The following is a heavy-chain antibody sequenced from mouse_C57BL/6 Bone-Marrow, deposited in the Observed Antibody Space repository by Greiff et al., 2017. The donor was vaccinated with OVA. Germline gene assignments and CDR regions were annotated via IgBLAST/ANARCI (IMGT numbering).Heavy chain of an antibody. CDR2: IRNKANGYTT. CDR1: GFTFTDYY. J-gene: IGHJ4*01. CDR3: ARYMRWDKGYAMDY. V-gene: IGHV7-3*01. D-gene: IGHD3-3*01. Sequence: EVKLMESGGGLVQPGGSLSLSCAASGFTFTDYYMSWVRQPPGKALEWLGFIRNKANGYTTEYSASVKGRFTISRDNSQSILYLQMNALRAEDSATYYCARYMRWDKGYAMDYWGQGTSVTVSS.